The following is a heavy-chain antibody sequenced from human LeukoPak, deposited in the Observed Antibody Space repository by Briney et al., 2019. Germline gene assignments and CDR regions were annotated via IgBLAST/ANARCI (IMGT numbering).Heavy chain of an antibody. J-gene: IGHJ4*03. Sequence: GGSLRLSCVASGFTFSNYAVMWVRQAPGQGLEWVSAITGGGTTRYPDSVKGRFTISRDNSKTTIYLQMNSLRVEDTAQYFCARDPNGDYIGAFEYWGQGTGVTVSS. CDR2: ITGGGTT. CDR1: GFTFSNYA. D-gene: IGHD4-17*01. CDR3: ARDPNGDYIGAFEY. V-gene: IGHV3-23*01.